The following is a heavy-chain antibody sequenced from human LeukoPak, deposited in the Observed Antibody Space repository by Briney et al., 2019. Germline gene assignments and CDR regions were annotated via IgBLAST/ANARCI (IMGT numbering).Heavy chain of an antibody. V-gene: IGHV1-2*04. J-gene: IGHJ4*02. Sequence: ASVKVSCKASGYTFTGYYMHWVRQAPGQGLEWMGWINPNSGGTNYAQKFQGWVTMTRDTSISTAYMELSRLRSDDTAVYYCARSKDSPLGGSVYCSGGSCYLDYWGQGTLVTVSS. CDR2: INPNSGGT. CDR3: ARSKDSPLGGSVYCSGGSCYLDY. CDR1: GYTFTGYY. D-gene: IGHD2-15*01.